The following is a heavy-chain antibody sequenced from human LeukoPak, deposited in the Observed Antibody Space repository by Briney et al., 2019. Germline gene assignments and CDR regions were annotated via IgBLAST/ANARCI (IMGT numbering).Heavy chain of an antibody. CDR3: ARDTVGAILMDV. Sequence: PSETLSLTCTVSGGSISSYYWSWIRQPPGKGLEWIGYIYYSGSTNYNPSLKSRVTISVDTSKNQFSLKLGSVTAADTAVYYCARDTVGAILMDVWGKGTTVTVSS. V-gene: IGHV4-59*01. CDR2: IYYSGST. D-gene: IGHD1-26*01. J-gene: IGHJ6*03. CDR1: GGSISSYY.